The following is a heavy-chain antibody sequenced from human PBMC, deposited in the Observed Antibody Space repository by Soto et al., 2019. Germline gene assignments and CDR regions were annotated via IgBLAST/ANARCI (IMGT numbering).Heavy chain of an antibody. D-gene: IGHD2-2*01. V-gene: IGHV5-51*01. Sequence: PGESLKISCKGSGYSFTSYWSGWVRQMPGKGLEWMGIIYPGDSDTRYSPSFQGQVTISADKSISTAYLQWSSLKASDTAMYYCASHQLSRGYYYYYGMDVWGQGTTVTVSS. CDR3: ASHQLSRGYYYYYGMDV. CDR2: IYPGDSDT. J-gene: IGHJ6*02. CDR1: GYSFTSYW.